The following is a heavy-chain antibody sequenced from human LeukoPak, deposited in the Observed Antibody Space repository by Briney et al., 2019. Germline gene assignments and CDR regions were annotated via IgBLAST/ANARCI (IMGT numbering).Heavy chain of an antibody. D-gene: IGHD6-13*01. CDR3: ARGGSSWTPYNWFDP. Sequence: VASVKVSCKASGYTFTSYDINRVRQATGQGLEWMGWMNPNSGNTGYAQKFQGRVTMTRNTSISTAYMELSSLRSEDTAVYYCARGGSSWTPYNWFDPWGQGTLVTVSS. CDR2: MNPNSGNT. V-gene: IGHV1-8*01. CDR1: GYTFTSYD. J-gene: IGHJ5*02.